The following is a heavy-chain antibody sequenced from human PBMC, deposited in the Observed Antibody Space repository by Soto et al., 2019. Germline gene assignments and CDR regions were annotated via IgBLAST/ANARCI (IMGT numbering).Heavy chain of an antibody. CDR2: ISAYNGNT. CDR3: ARGFEYCSGGSCSQYYFDY. V-gene: IGHV1-18*01. CDR1: GYTFSIYG. J-gene: IGHJ4*02. Sequence: SLKVACKSAGYTFSIYGISWVSKAPGQALEWMGWISAYNGNTNYAQKLQGRVTMTTDTSTSTAYMELRSLRSDDTAVYYCARGFEYCSGGSCSQYYFDYWGQGTLVTVSS. D-gene: IGHD2-15*01.